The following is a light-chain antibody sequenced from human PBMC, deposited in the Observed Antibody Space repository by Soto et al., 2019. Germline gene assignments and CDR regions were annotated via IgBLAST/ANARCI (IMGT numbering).Light chain of an antibody. CDR2: DAS. J-gene: IGKJ5*01. Sequence: EIVMTQSPATLSVSPGERATLSCRASQSVSSNLAWYQQKPGQAPRLLIHDASNRATGIPARFSGSGSGTDFTLTISSLEPEDFAVYYCQHRSNWPITFGQGTRLEIK. V-gene: IGKV3-11*01. CDR3: QHRSNWPIT. CDR1: QSVSSN.